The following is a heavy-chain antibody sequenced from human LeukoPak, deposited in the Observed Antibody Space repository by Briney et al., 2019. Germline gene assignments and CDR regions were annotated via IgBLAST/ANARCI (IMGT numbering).Heavy chain of an antibody. CDR1: GYSISSGYY. D-gene: IGHD2-2*01. Sequence: SETLSLTCAVSGYSISSGYYWGWIRQPPGKGLEWIGSIYHSGSTYYNPSLESRVTISVDTSKNQFSLRLSSVAAADTAVYYCATEGSASQTIDYWGQGTLVTVSS. CDR3: ATEGSASQTIDY. J-gene: IGHJ4*02. V-gene: IGHV4-38-2*02. CDR2: IYHSGST.